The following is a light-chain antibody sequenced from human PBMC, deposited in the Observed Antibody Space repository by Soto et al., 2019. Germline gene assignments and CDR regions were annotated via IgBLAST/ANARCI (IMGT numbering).Light chain of an antibody. V-gene: IGKV3-15*01. CDR2: GAS. Sequence: EIVMTQSPATLSVSPGERATLSCRASQSVSSNLAWYQQKPGQAPRLLIYGASTRATGIPARFSGSGSGTEFTRTISSLQSEDFAVYYCHQYNNWPPTTFGQGTKV. CDR1: QSVSSN. CDR3: HQYNNWPPTT. J-gene: IGKJ1*01.